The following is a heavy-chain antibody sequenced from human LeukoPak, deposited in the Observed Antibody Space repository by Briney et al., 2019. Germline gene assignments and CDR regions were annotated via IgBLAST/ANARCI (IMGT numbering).Heavy chain of an antibody. CDR3: ARANTAMAQFDY. V-gene: IGHV3-53*01. CDR1: GFTVSSKY. CDR2: IYSGGSI. J-gene: IGHJ4*02. Sequence: GGSLRLSCAASGFTVSSKYMGWVRQAPGKGLEWVSVIYSGGSIYYADSVKGRFTISRDNSKNTLYLQMNSLGAEDTAVYYCARANTAMAQFDYWGQGTLVTVSS. D-gene: IGHD5-18*01.